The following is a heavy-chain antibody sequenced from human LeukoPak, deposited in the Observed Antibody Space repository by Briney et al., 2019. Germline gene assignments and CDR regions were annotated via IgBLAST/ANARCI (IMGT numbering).Heavy chain of an antibody. Sequence: GGSLRLSCAVSGFTFSSYAMSWVRQAPGKGLEWVSAIGGSGGSTFYADSVKGQFIISRDSSKNTLYLQMNSLRAEDTAVYYCASPRIGAENDYYGMDVWGQGTTVTVSS. CDR3: ASPRIGAENDYYGMDV. J-gene: IGHJ6*02. V-gene: IGHV3-23*01. D-gene: IGHD2-15*01. CDR1: GFTFSSYA. CDR2: IGGSGGST.